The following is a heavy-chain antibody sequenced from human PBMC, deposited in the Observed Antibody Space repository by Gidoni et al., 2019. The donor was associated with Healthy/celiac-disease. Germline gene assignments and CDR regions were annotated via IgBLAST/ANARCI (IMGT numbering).Heavy chain of an antibody. D-gene: IGHD3-10*01. J-gene: IGHJ6*01. CDR2: INHSGST. V-gene: IGHV4-34*01. CDR1: GGSFSGYY. Sequence: QVQLQQWGAGLWKPSESLSLTCAVYGGSFSGYYWSWIRQPPGKGLEWIGEINHSGSTNYNPSLKSRVTISVDTSKNQFSLKLSSVTAADTAVYYCARSLRGVIAYYYYGMDVWGQGTTVTVSS. CDR3: ARSLRGVIAYYYYGMDV.